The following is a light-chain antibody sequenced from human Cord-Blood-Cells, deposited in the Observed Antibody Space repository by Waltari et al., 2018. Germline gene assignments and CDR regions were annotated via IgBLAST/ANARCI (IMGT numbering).Light chain of an antibody. V-gene: IGLV3-19*01. CDR2: GKN. J-gene: IGLJ2*01. Sequence: SSALTQDPAVSVALGQTVSLPCQGDSLRSDYESWYQQKPGQAPVLVIYGKNNRPSGIPDRFSGSSSGNTASLTITGAQAEDEADYYCNSRDSSGNHLVFGGGTKLTVL. CDR3: NSRDSSGNHLV. CDR1: SLRSDY.